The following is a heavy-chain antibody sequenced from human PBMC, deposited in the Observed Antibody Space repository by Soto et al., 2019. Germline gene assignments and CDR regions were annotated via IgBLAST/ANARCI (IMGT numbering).Heavy chain of an antibody. CDR2: ISMSGSAK. J-gene: IGHJ3*01. D-gene: IGHD3-22*01. CDR1: GFAFETHN. CDR3: ARGDYHDTGGPFSDAFEF. V-gene: IGHV3-48*03. Sequence: GGTLILSCAASGFAFETHNMNWVRQAPGKGLEWISYISMSGSAKYYADSVKGRFTISRDNARNSLYLQMSSLRVEDTAVYYCARGDYHDTGGPFSDAFEFWGQGAMVTVSS.